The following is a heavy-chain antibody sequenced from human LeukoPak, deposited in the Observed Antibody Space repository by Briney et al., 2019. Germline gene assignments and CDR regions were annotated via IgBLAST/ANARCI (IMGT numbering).Heavy chain of an antibody. D-gene: IGHD3-22*01. CDR3: ARGRGYYDSSGYYPLGVPDY. CDR1: GYTFTSYD. Sequence: RASVKVSCKASGYTFTSYDINWVRQATGQGLEWMGWMNPNSGNTGYAQKFQGRVTMTRNTSISTAYMKLSSLRSEDTAVYYCARGRGYYDSSGYYPLGVPDYWGQGTLVTVSS. CDR2: MNPNSGNT. V-gene: IGHV1-8*01. J-gene: IGHJ4*02.